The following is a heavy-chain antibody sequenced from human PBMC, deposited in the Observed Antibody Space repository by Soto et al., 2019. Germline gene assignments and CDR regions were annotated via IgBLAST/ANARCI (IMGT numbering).Heavy chain of an antibody. CDR2: IYYSGST. V-gene: IGHV4-39*01. J-gene: IGHJ3*02. Sequence: SETLSLTCTVSGGSISSSSYYWGWIRQPPGKGLEWIGSIYYSGSTYYNPSLKSRVTISVDTSKNQFSLKLSSVTAADTAVYYCARREGDTAMTTYAFDIWGQGTMVTVSS. CDR1: GGSISSSSYY. D-gene: IGHD5-18*01. CDR3: ARREGDTAMTTYAFDI.